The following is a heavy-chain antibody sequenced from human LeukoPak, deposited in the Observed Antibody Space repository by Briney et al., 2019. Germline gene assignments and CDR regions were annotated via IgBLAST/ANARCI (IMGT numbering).Heavy chain of an antibody. CDR3: ARLASSIAAQIDY. CDR2: IYYSGST. D-gene: IGHD6-6*01. Sequence: SETLSLTCTVSGGSISSGDYYWSWIRQPPGKGLEWIGYIYYSGSTYYNPSLKSRVTISVDTSKNQFSLKLSSVTAADTAVYYCARLASSIAAQIDYWGQGTLVTVSS. V-gene: IGHV4-30-4*01. CDR1: GGSISSGDYY. J-gene: IGHJ4*02.